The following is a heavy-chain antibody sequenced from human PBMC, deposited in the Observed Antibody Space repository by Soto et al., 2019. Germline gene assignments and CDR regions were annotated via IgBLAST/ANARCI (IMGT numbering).Heavy chain of an antibody. D-gene: IGHD6-6*01. CDR2: TRNKANSYTT. CDR3: ARVRQLGVGDY. V-gene: IGHV3-72*01. J-gene: IGHJ4*02. Sequence: EVQLVESGGGLVQPGGSLRLSCAASGFTFSDHYMDWVRQAPGKGLEWVGRTRNKANSYTTEYAASVKGRFTISRDDSKNSLYLQMNSLKTEDTAVYYCARVRQLGVGDYWGQGTLVTVSS. CDR1: GFTFSDHY.